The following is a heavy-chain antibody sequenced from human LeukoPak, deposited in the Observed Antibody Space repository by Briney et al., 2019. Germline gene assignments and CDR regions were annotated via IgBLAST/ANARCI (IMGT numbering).Heavy chain of an antibody. D-gene: IGHD6-6*01. CDR1: GFTFSNAW. V-gene: IGHV3-15*01. CDR2: IKSKTDGGTT. J-gene: IGHJ4*02. CDR3: TAEYYSSSVDY. Sequence: GGSLRLSCAASGFTFSNAWMSWVRQAPGKGLEWVGRIKSKTDGGTTDYAAPVKGRFTISRDDTKNTLYLQMNSLKTEDTAVYYCTAEYYSSSVDYWGQGTLVTVSS.